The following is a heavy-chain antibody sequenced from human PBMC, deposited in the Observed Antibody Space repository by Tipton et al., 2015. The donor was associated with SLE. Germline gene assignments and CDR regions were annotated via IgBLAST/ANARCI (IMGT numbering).Heavy chain of an antibody. J-gene: IGHJ4*02. D-gene: IGHD3-3*01. Sequence: TLSLTCAVSGGSINSSNWWSWVRQPPGKGLEWIGEIHHSGSTYYNPSLKSRVTTSVDKSKNQFSLKLSSVTAADTAVYYCARGNTIFGVGYWGQGTLVTVSS. CDR1: GGSINSSNW. V-gene: IGHV4-4*02. CDR2: IHHSGST. CDR3: ARGNTIFGVGY.